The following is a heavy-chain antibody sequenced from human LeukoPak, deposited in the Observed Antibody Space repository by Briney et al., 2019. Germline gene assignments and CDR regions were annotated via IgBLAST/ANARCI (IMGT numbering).Heavy chain of an antibody. V-gene: IGHV4-34*01. CDR3: ARLTGRSDY. D-gene: IGHD7-27*01. CDR1: XXYY. CDR2: INHSGST. J-gene: IGHJ4*02. Sequence: XXYYWSWXRXPXGKGLEWIGEINHSGSTNYNPSFKSRVTISVDTSKNQFSLKLSSVTAADTAVYYCARLTGRSDYWGQGTLVTVSS.